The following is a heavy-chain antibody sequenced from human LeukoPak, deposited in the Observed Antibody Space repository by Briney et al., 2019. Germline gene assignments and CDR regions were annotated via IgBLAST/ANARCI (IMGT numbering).Heavy chain of an antibody. J-gene: IGHJ4*02. CDR1: GGSFSGYY. Sequence: SETLSLTCAVYGGSFSGYYWSWIRQPPGKGLEWIGEINHSGSTNYNPSLKSRVTISVDTSKNQFSLKLSSVTAADTAVYYCARGTMTTVTYYFDCWGQGTLVTVSS. CDR2: INHSGST. D-gene: IGHD4-17*01. V-gene: IGHV4-34*01. CDR3: ARGTMTTVTYYFDC.